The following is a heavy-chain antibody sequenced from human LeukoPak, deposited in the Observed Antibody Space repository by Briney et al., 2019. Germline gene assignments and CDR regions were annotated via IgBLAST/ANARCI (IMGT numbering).Heavy chain of an antibody. CDR1: GYTFTGYY. J-gene: IGHJ6*02. Sequence: ASVKVSCKASGYTFTGYYMNWVRQAPGQGLEWMGWINPNSGGTNYAQKFQGRVTMTRDTSISTAYMELSRLRSDDTAVYYCARDHYDILTGYHDYDYYYGMDVWGQGTTVTVSS. CDR2: INPNSGGT. CDR3: ARDHYDILTGYHDYDYYYGMDV. D-gene: IGHD3-9*01. V-gene: IGHV1-2*02.